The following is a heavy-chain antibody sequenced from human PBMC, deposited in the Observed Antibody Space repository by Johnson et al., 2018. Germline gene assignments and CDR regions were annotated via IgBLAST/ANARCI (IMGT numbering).Heavy chain of an antibody. J-gene: IGHJ3*02. Sequence: VQLVQAGAEVKKPGESLKISCKGSGYSFTSYWIGWVRQMPGKGLEWMGIIYPGDSDTRYSPSFQGQVTSAADKSIRPAYLQWSSLKASDTAMYYWASHTAIPNSYAFDIWGQGTMVTVSS. CDR1: GYSFTSYW. CDR3: ASHTAIPNSYAFDI. D-gene: IGHD5-18*01. V-gene: IGHV5-51*01. CDR2: IYPGDSDT.